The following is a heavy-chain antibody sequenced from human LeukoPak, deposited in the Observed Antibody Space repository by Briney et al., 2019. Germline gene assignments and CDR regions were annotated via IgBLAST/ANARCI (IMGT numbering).Heavy chain of an antibody. CDR2: IIPIFGTA. V-gene: IGHV1-69*05. CDR3: ARGTGGGY. J-gene: IGHJ4*02. CDR1: GYTFTGYY. Sequence: SVKVSCKASGYTFTGYYMHWVRQAPGQGLEWLGRIIPIFGTANYAQKFQGRVTITTDESTSTAYMELSSLRSEDTAVYYCARGTGGGYWGQGTLVTVSS. D-gene: IGHD2-15*01.